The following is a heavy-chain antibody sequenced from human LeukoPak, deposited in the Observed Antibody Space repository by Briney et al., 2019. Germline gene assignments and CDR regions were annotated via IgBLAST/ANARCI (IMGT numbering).Heavy chain of an antibody. D-gene: IGHD3-22*01. CDR1: GYTLTELS. V-gene: IGHV1-24*01. J-gene: IGHJ3*02. CDR2: FDPEDGET. CDR3: ARSGFITMSALDAFDI. Sequence: GASVKVSCKVSGYTLTELSMHWVRQAPGKGLEWMGGFDPEDGETIYAQKFQGRVTMTRDTSISTAYMELSRLRSDDTAVYYCARSGFITMSALDAFDIWGQGTMVTVFS.